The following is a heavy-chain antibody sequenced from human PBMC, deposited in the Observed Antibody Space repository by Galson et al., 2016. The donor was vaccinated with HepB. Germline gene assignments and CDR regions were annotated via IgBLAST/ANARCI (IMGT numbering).Heavy chain of an antibody. CDR1: GFSLSTSGMR. CDR3: ARMEAYSYGSYYFDH. CDR2: IDWDDDK. Sequence: PALVKPTQTLTLTCTFSGFSLSTSGMRVSWIRQPPGKALEWLARIDWDDDKFYSTSLKTRLTISKDTSKNQVVLTMTNMDPVDTATYYCARMEAYSYGSYYFDHWGQGTLVAVPS. V-gene: IGHV2-70*04. J-gene: IGHJ4*02. D-gene: IGHD3-16*01.